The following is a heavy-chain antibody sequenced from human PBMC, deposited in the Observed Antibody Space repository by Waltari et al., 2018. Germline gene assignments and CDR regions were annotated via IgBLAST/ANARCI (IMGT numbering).Heavy chain of an antibody. Sequence: QVHLLQSGTEVKKPGSSVQISCTASGGTFRRNAISWVRQAPGQGLEWMGGIIPTFGTINYARKFQGRVTITADESTSTVYMDLRSLGSADTALYYCARDMSGSGRDCFDYWGQGTLVTVSS. CDR2: IIPTFGTI. V-gene: IGHV1-69*01. D-gene: IGHD3-10*01. CDR1: GGTFRRNA. J-gene: IGHJ4*02. CDR3: ARDMSGSGRDCFDY.